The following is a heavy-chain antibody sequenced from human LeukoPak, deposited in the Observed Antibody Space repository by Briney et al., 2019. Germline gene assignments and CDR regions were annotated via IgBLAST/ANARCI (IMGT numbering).Heavy chain of an antibody. CDR2: VFHSGTT. V-gene: IGHV4-59*08. J-gene: IGHJ3*02. D-gene: IGHD5-24*01. CDR3: ARRMATVTDTFDI. Sequence: SETLSLTCNVSGDSLTSHFWSWIRQTPGKGLDWIGYVFHSGTTNYCPSLKIRVTISLDTSKKQFYLRLASVTAADTAVYYCARRMATVTDTFDIWGRGTMVSVSS. CDR1: GDSLTSHF.